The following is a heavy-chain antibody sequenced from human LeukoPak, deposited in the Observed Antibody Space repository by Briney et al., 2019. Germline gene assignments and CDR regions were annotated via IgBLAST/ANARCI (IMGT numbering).Heavy chain of an antibody. CDR3: ARVDDYGDVDAFDI. D-gene: IGHD4-17*01. J-gene: IGHJ3*02. V-gene: IGHV4-59*01. Sequence: PSETLSLTCTVSGGSISSYCWSWIRQPPGKGLEWIGYIYYSGSTNYNPSLMSRVTISVDTSKNQFSLKLSSVTAADTAVYYCARVDDYGDVDAFDIWGQGTMVTVSS. CDR2: IYYSGST. CDR1: GGSISSYC.